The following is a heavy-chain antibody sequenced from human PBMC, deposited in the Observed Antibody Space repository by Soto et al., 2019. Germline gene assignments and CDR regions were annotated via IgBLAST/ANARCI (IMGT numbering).Heavy chain of an antibody. J-gene: IGHJ6*02. CDR3: AREYTAWPLAYGLDV. CDR1: RFTFSTYS. Sequence: LRLFCLGSRFTFSTYSINWVRQAPGKGLEWVSSISSRSDIYYADSVKGRFTISRDNAKNSVSLQMNSLRAEDTAVYYCAREYTAWPLAYGLDVWGQGTTVTVSS. V-gene: IGHV3-21*01. D-gene: IGHD2-2*02. CDR2: ISSRSDI.